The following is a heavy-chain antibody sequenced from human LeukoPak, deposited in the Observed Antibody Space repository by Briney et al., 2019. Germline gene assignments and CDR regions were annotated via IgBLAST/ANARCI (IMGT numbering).Heavy chain of an antibody. D-gene: IGHD3-16*01. CDR2: INHSGST. J-gene: IGHJ4*02. Sequence: SETLSLTCAVYGGSFSGYYWSWIRQPPGKGLEWIGEINHSGSTNYNPSLKSRVTISVDTSKNQFSLKLSSVTAADTAVYYCARPISLVGYFDYWGQGTLVTVSS. V-gene: IGHV4-34*01. CDR3: ARPISLVGYFDY. CDR1: GGSFSGYY.